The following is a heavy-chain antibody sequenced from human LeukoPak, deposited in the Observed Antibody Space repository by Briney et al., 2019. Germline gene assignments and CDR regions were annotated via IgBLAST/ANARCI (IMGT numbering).Heavy chain of an antibody. CDR1: GGSISSYY. J-gene: IGHJ5*02. V-gene: IGHV4-4*07. CDR3: ARGRLSIAAAGTGGRWFDP. CDR2: IYTSGST. Sequence: SETLSLTCTVSGGSISSYYWSWIRQPAGKGLEWIGRIYTSGSTNYNPSLKSRVTMSVDTSKNQFSLKLSSVTAADTAVYYCARGRLSIAAAGTGGRWFDPWGQGTLVTVSS. D-gene: IGHD6-13*01.